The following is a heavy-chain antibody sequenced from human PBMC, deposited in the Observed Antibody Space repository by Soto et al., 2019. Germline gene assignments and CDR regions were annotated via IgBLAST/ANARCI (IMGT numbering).Heavy chain of an antibody. V-gene: IGHV4-59*01. D-gene: IGHD5-12*01. CDR1: GGSISSYY. CDR3: ARLGSGGYDRWSRSDY. J-gene: IGHJ4*02. CDR2: IYYSGST. Sequence: SETLSLTCTVSGGSISSYYWSWIRQPPGKGLEWIGYIYYSGSTNYNPSLKSRVTISVDTSKNQFSLKLSSVTAADTAVYYCARLGSGGYDRWSRSDYWGQGTLVTGSS.